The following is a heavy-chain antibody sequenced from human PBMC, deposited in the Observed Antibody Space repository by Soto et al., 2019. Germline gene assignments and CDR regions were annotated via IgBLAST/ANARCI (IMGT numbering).Heavy chain of an antibody. J-gene: IGHJ5*02. V-gene: IGHV4-34*01. D-gene: IGHD1-1*01. CDR2: VRYHGGT. CDR3: ARGGTWPTRFDP. Sequence: SETLSLTCAVYGGPLGPDYCSWIRQSPGRGLEWIGEVRYHGGTNYNPSLRGRATVAVDMSKNQISLKLTSLTAADTAVYYCARGGTWPTRFDPWGPGTLVTVSS. CDR1: GGPLGPDY.